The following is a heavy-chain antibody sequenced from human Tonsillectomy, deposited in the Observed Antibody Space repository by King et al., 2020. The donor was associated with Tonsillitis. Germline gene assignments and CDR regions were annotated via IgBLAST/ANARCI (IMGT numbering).Heavy chain of an antibody. CDR1: GFTFDGYA. J-gene: IGHJ3*02. Sequence: VQLGESGGGLVQPGRSLRLSCAASGFTFDGYAMHWVWQAPGKGLEWGSGFSWNSNSIGYGASVKGRFTISRDNAKNSLYLQMNSLRAEDTALYYCARRPGIDAFDIWGQGTMVTVSS. CDR3: ARRPGIDAFDI. V-gene: IGHV3-9*01. D-gene: IGHD6-13*01. CDR2: FSWNSNSI.